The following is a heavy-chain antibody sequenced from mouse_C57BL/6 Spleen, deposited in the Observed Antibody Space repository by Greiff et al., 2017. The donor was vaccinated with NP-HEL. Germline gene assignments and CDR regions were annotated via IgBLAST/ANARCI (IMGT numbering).Heavy chain of an antibody. V-gene: IGHV14-2*01. D-gene: IGHD1-1*01. CDR2: IDPEDGET. Sequence: EVQLQQSGAELVKPGASVKLSCTASGFNIKDYYMHWVKQRTEQGLEWIGRIDPEDGETKYAPKFQGKATITADTSSNTAYLQLSSLTSEDTAVYYCARALVFTTVVATDAMDYWGQGTSVTVSS. CDR1: GFNIKDYY. J-gene: IGHJ4*01. CDR3: ARALVFTTVVATDAMDY.